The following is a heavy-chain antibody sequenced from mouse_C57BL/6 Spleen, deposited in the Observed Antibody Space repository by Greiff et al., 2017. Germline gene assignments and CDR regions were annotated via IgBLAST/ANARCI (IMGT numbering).Heavy chain of an antibody. CDR2: IDPSDSEA. V-gene: IGHV1-52*01. CDR3: ARGGLYDGYNPPYAMDY. D-gene: IGHD2-3*01. Sequence: QVQLQQPGAELVMPGASVKVSCKASGYTFTSYWVHWVKQRPVQGREWICNIDPSDSEAHCNQKFKDKATLTVDKSSSTTYLQLSSLTSEDSAVYYCARGGLYDGYNPPYAMDYWGQGTSVTVSS. CDR1: GYTFTSYW. J-gene: IGHJ4*01.